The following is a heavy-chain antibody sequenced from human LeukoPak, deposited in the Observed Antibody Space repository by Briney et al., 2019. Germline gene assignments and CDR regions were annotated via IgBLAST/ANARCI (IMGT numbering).Heavy chain of an antibody. CDR3: ARDYRYYDSSGYYSFDY. CDR2: ISGNSKTI. Sequence: TGGSLRLSCAASGFSFSTYGMNWVRQAPGKGLEWVSYISGNSKTIYYADSVKGRFSISRDNAKNSLYLQMNSLRDEDTAVYYCARDYRYYDSSGYYSFDYWGQGTLVTASS. CDR1: GFSFSTYG. D-gene: IGHD3-22*01. J-gene: IGHJ4*02. V-gene: IGHV3-48*02.